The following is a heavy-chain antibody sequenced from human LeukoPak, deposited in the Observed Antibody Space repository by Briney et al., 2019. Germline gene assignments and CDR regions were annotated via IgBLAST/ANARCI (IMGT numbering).Heavy chain of an antibody. Sequence: SETLSLTCTVSGGSISSYYWSWIRQPPGKGLEWIGYIYYSGSTNYNPSLKSRVTISVETSKNEFSLKLRSVTAADTAVYYCARECGSYYDILTGFYYYYYMDVWGKGTTVTISS. V-gene: IGHV4-59*01. CDR2: IYYSGST. D-gene: IGHD3-9*01. CDR1: GGSISSYY. CDR3: ARECGSYYDILTGFYYYYYMDV. J-gene: IGHJ6*03.